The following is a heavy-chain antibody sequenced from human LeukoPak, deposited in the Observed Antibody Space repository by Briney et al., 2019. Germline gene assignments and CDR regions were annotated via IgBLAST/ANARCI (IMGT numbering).Heavy chain of an antibody. Sequence: SETLSLTCTVSGVSISSSNSYWGWIRQPPGKGLEWIGSIYHSGSVYYNPSLKSRVTISVDTSKKQFSLKLNSVTAADTAVYYCARGPPNGHDDSSGYYVPACFDYWGQGTLVTVSS. CDR2: IYHSGSV. V-gene: IGHV4-39*07. J-gene: IGHJ4*02. D-gene: IGHD3-22*01. CDR1: GVSISSSNSY. CDR3: ARGPPNGHDDSSGYYVPACFDY.